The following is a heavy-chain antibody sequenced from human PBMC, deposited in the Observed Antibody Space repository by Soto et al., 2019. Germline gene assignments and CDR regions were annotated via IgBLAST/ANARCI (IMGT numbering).Heavy chain of an antibody. D-gene: IGHD5-12*01. Sequence: QVQLVQSGAAVKKPGASVKVSCKASGYTFTSYGISWVRQAPGQGLEWMGWISAYNGNTNYAQKLQGRVTMTTDTSTSTAYMELRSLRSDDTAVYYCARDSTVSRWLRGLEWFDPWGQGTLVTVSS. CDR3: ARDSTVSRWLRGLEWFDP. CDR1: GYTFTSYG. J-gene: IGHJ5*02. CDR2: ISAYNGNT. V-gene: IGHV1-18*01.